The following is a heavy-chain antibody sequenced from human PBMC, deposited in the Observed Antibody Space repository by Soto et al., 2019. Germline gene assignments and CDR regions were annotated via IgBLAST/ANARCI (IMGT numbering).Heavy chain of an antibody. J-gene: IGHJ3*02. CDR2: IIPILGIA. V-gene: IGHV1-69*02. D-gene: IGHD7-27*01. CDR1: GGTFSSYT. Sequence: SVKVSCKASGGTFSSYTISWVRQAPGQGLEWMGRIIPILGIANYAQKFQGRVTITADKSTSTAYMELSSLRSEDTAVYYCARVWGPSAFDIWGQGTMVTVSS. CDR3: ARVWGPSAFDI.